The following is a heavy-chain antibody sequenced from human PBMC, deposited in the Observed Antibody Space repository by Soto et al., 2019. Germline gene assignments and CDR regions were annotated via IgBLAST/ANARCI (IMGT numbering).Heavy chain of an antibody. D-gene: IGHD2-21*02. J-gene: IGHJ3*02. CDR2: IYYSGST. Sequence: HVQLQESGPGLVKPSQTLSLTCTVSAGSISSGGYYWSWIRQHPGKGLEWLGYIYYSGSTYYNPSPKSRVTISVDTSMTQFYLKLSSVTAADTAVYYCAGEEDVVTTTGRAFDIWGQGTMVTVSS. CDR1: AGSISSGGYY. CDR3: AGEEDVVTTTGRAFDI. V-gene: IGHV4-31*03.